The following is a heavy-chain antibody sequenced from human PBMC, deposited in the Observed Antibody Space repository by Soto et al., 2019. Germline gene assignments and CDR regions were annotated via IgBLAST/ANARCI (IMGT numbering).Heavy chain of an antibody. CDR1: GFTFSSYA. CDR3: AKDEGSGVVIRSLDY. D-gene: IGHD3-3*01. V-gene: IGHV3-23*01. Sequence: GGSLRLSCAASGFTFSSYAMSWVRQAPGKGLEWVSAISGSGGSTYYADSVKGRFTISRDNSKNTLYLQMNSLRAEDTAVYYCAKDEGSGVVIRSLDYWGQGTLVTVSS. J-gene: IGHJ4*02. CDR2: ISGSGGST.